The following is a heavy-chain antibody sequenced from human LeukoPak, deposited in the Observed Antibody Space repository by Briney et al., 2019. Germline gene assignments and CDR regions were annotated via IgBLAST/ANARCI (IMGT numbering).Heavy chain of an antibody. J-gene: IGHJ5*02. V-gene: IGHV4-61*08. CDR1: GGSISSGDYY. Sequence: KPSQTLSLTCTVSGGSISSGDYYWSWIRQPPGKGLEWIGYIYYSGSTNYNPSLKGRVTISVDTSKNQFSLKLSSMTAADTAVYYCATLVRSLNWFDPWGQGTLVTVSS. CDR3: ATLVRSLNWFDP. CDR2: IYYSGST.